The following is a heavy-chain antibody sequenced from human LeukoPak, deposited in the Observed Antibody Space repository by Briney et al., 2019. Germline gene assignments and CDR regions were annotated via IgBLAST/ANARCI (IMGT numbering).Heavy chain of an antibody. D-gene: IGHD5-12*01. CDR3: AKKQGGIIVATTLHYYYGMDV. CDR2: ISGSGGST. J-gene: IGHJ6*02. CDR1: GFTFSSYA. V-gene: IGHV3-23*01. Sequence: GGSLRLSCAASGFTFSSYAMSWVRQAAGKGLEWVSAISGSGGSTYYADSVKGRFTISRDNSKNTLYLQMNSLRAEDTAVYYCAKKQGGIIVATTLHYYYGMDVWGQGTTVTVSS.